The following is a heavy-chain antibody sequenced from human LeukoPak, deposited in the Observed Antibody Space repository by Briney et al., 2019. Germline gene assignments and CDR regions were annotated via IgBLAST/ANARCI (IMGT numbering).Heavy chain of an antibody. J-gene: IGHJ6*02. V-gene: IGHV3-21*01. CDR3: ARDREIPGYSSGWRTYYYYGMDV. D-gene: IGHD6-19*01. Sequence: GGSLRLSCAASGFTFSSYSMNWVRQAPGKGLEWVSSISSSSSYIYYAGSVKGRFTISRDNAKNSLYLQMNSLRAEDTAVYYCARDREIPGYSSGWRTYYYYGMDVWGQGTTVTVSS. CDR1: GFTFSSYS. CDR2: ISSSSSYI.